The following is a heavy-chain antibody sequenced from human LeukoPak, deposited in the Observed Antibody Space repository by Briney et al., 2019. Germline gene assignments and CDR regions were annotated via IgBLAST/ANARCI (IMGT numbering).Heavy chain of an antibody. D-gene: IGHD6-13*01. CDR3: AAGLGRTYSSSWYTSAPKYYMDV. V-gene: IGHV3-23*01. CDR2: ISGSGGST. J-gene: IGHJ6*03. CDR1: GFTFSSYG. Sequence: TGGSLRLSCAASGFTFSSYGMSWVRQAPGKGLEWVSAISGSGGSTYYADSVKGRFTISRDNSKNTLYLQMNSLRAEDTAVYYCAAGLGRTYSSSWYTSAPKYYMDVWGKGTTVTVSS.